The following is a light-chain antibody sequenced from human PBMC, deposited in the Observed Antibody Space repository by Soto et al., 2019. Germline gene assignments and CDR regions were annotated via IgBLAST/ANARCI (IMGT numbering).Light chain of an antibody. Sequence: EIVLTQSPATLSLSPGERATLSCRASQRISRHSAWYQQRPGQAPRLLIYDIYYRDSGNPGLFSGSGSGTDFTLTISTLEPEDSAVYYGLQRNWPRITFGEGTKLEI. CDR1: QRISRH. CDR3: LQRNWPRIT. J-gene: IGKJ2*01. CDR2: DIY. V-gene: IGKV3-11*01.